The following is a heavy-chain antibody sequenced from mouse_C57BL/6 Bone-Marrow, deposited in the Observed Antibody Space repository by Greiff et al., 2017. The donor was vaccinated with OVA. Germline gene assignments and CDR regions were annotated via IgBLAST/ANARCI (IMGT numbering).Heavy chain of an antibody. CDR2: IDPDTGGT. Sequence: VKLQESGAELVRPGASVTLSCKASGYTFTDYEMHWVKQTPVHGLEWIGAIDPDTGGTAYNQKFKGKAILTADKSSSTAYMELRSLTSEDSAVYYCTRGYSNYDAMDYWGQGTSVTVSS. D-gene: IGHD2-5*01. CDR3: TRGYSNYDAMDY. CDR1: GYTFTDYE. V-gene: IGHV1-15*01. J-gene: IGHJ4*01.